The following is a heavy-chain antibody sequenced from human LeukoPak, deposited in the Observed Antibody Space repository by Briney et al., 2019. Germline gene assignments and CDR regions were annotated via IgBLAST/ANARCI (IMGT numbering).Heavy chain of an antibody. Sequence: PSETLSLTCAVYGGSFSGYYWSWIRQPPGKGLEWIGEINHSGSTNYNPSLKSRVTISVDTSKNQFSLKLSSVTAADTAAYYCARGRQSYYGMDVWGQGTTVTVSS. V-gene: IGHV4-34*01. CDR2: INHSGST. CDR3: ARGRQSYYGMDV. J-gene: IGHJ6*02. CDR1: GGSFSGYY.